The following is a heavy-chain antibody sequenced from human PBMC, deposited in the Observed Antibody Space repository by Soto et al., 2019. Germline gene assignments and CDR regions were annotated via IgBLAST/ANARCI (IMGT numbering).Heavy chain of an antibody. CDR2: ISAYNGNT. J-gene: IGHJ4*02. CDR3: ARDRIRGIAAAGDFDY. Sequence: ASVKVSCKASGYTFTSYGISWVRQAPGQGPEWMGWISAYNGNTNYAQKLQGRVTMTTDTSTSTAYMELRSLRSDDTAVYYCARDRIRGIAAAGDFDYWGQGTLVTVSS. D-gene: IGHD6-13*01. V-gene: IGHV1-18*01. CDR1: GYTFTSYG.